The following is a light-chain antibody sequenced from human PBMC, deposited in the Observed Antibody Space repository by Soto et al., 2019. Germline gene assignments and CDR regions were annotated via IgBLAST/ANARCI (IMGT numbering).Light chain of an antibody. CDR3: QQYDTWPSIT. Sequence: IVMPQSPTTLSVSPGEGATLSCRASQSVRTKLAWYQQKAGQAPRLLIYGASTRATGVSDRFSGSGSGTEYTLTISSLQSEDFAVYYCQQYDTWPSITFGQGTRLAIK. CDR2: GAS. CDR1: QSVRTK. V-gene: IGKV3-15*01. J-gene: IGKJ5*01.